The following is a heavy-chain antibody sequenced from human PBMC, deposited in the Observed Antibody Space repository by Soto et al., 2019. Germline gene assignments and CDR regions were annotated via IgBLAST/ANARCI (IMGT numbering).Heavy chain of an antibody. D-gene: IGHD2-21*01. CDR3: ASQRVIPSTPSNWLET. V-gene: IGHV4-39*01. CDR1: GDSVTTTAHY. Sequence: QVQLQESGPGLVKPSETLSLTCRASGDSVTTTAHYWAWIRQSPGRRLEWIGTIFSRGDTYSTPSLKGRLTISIYTSNTQFSLILHSVTAADTGLYYCASQRVIPSTPSNWLETFGQGTLVPVS. J-gene: IGHJ5*02. CDR2: IFSRGDT.